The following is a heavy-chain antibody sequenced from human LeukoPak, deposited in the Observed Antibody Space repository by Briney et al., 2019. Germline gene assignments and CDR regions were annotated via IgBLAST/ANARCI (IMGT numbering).Heavy chain of an antibody. J-gene: IGHJ4*02. Sequence: PGGSLRLSCAASGFTFSSNWMSWVRQAPGKGLEWVSAISGSGGSTYYADSVKGRFTISRDNSKNTLYLQMNSLRAEDTAVYYCARDGPYYYDSSGYGYWGQGTLVTVSS. D-gene: IGHD3-22*01. CDR3: ARDGPYYYDSSGYGY. V-gene: IGHV3-23*01. CDR1: GFTFSSNW. CDR2: ISGSGGST.